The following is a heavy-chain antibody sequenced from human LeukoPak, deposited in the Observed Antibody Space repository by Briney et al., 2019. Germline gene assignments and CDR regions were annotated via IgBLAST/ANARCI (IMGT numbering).Heavy chain of an antibody. CDR1: GDSVSSNSAA. CDR2: TYYRSKWYY. CDR3: VRDPVGGSTIFDC. J-gene: IGHJ4*02. Sequence: SQTLSLTCVISGDSVSSNSAAWNWIRQSPSRGLEWLGRTYYRSKWYYDYSVAVKSRVTINPDASKNQFSLQLSSVTPEDTAVYYCVRDPVGGSTIFDCWGQGTLVTVSS. D-gene: IGHD1-26*01. V-gene: IGHV6-1*01.